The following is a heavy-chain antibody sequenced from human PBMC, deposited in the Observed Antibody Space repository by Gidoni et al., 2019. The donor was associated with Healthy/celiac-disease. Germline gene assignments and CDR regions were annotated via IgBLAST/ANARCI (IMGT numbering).Heavy chain of an antibody. CDR3: ARAIDSSGYYPYFQH. J-gene: IGHJ1*01. CDR2: LNPNSGGT. D-gene: IGHD3-22*01. CDR1: GYTFTGYY. V-gene: IGHV1-2*02. Sequence: QVQLVQSGAEVKKPGASVKVSCQASGYTFTGYYMHWVRQAPGQGFEWMGGLNPNSGGTNYAQKFQGRVTMTRDTSISTAYMELSRLRSDDTAVYYCARAIDSSGYYPYFQHWGQGTLVTVSS.